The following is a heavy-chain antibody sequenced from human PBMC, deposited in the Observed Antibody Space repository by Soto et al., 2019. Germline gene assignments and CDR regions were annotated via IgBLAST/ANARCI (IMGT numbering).Heavy chain of an antibody. CDR2: IYWDDDE. V-gene: IGHV2-5*02. CDR3: VRNWRYYGGDYYYGMDA. D-gene: IGHD3-10*01. CDR1: GFSLNTVGVG. Sequence: ITLKESGPTLVKPTQTLTLTCTFSGFSLNTVGVGVGWVRQPRGKAMEWLALIYWDDDERYRPSLRSRLNITKDTINNQVVLTMTNMDPEDTATYYCVRNWRYYGGDYYYGMDAWGQGTTVTVSS. J-gene: IGHJ6*02.